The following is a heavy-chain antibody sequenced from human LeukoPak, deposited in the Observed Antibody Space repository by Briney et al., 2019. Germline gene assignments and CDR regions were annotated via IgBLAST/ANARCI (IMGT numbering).Heavy chain of an antibody. J-gene: IGHJ6*03. Sequence: GGSLRLSCVASGFTFRRFGMHWVRQAPGKGLEWVAFIRYDGSKIYYADSVKGRFTISRDISNNTVYLQMNSLRAEDTAVYYCAKDPRHGSGTYSYYYFFYYMDVWGKGTTVTISS. CDR3: AKDPRHGSGTYSYYYFFYYMDV. V-gene: IGHV3-30*02. D-gene: IGHD3-10*01. CDR1: GFTFRRFG. CDR2: IRYDGSKI.